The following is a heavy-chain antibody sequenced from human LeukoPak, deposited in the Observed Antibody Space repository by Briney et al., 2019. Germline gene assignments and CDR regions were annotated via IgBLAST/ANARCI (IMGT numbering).Heavy chain of an antibody. CDR2: IYHSGST. V-gene: IGHV4-38-2*02. CDR1: GYSITSGYY. J-gene: IGHJ4*02. Sequence: ETLSLTCTVSGYSITSGYYWGWIRQPPGKGLEWIGSIYHSGSTYYNPSLKSRVTISVDTSKNQFSLKLTSVTAADTAVYYCARDQGSRGYDILTAYYPLGHWGQGTLVTVSS. CDR3: ARDQGSRGYDILTAYYPLGH. D-gene: IGHD3-9*01.